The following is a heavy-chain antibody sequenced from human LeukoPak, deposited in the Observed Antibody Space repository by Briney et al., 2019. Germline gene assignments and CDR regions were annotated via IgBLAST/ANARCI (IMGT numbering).Heavy chain of an antibody. CDR1: GFTFSSYA. Sequence: PGRSLRLSCAASGFTFSSYAMHWVRQAPGKGLEWVAFIRYDGSNKYYADSVKGRFTISRDNSKNTLYLQMNSLRAEDTAVYYCASRAFDIWGQGTMVTVSS. CDR3: ASRAFDI. J-gene: IGHJ3*02. CDR2: IRYDGSNK. V-gene: IGHV3-30*04.